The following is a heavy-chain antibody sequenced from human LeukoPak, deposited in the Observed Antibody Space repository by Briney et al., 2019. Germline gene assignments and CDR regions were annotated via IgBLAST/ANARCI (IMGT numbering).Heavy chain of an antibody. V-gene: IGHV3-30*18. CDR2: ISYDGSNK. CDR1: GFTFSSYG. J-gene: IGHJ6*04. Sequence: HAGGSPRLSCAASGFTFSSYGMHWVRQAPGKGLEWVAVISYDGSNKYYADSVKGRFTISRDNSKNTLYLQMNSLRAEDTAVYYCAKVGDCSSTSCYLYYYYYYGMDVWGKGTTVTVSS. D-gene: IGHD2-2*01. CDR3: AKVGDCSSTSCYLYYYYYYGMDV.